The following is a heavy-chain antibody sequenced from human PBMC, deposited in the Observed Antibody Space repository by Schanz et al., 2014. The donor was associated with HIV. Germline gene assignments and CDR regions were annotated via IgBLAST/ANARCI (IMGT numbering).Heavy chain of an antibody. Sequence: VQLVESGGGMVQPGRSLRLSCAASGITFSTSGMHWVRQAPGKGLEWVAVISLDGDNKYYADSVKGRFTISRDDSKNLLSLQMNSLRAEDTAVYYCARGLTSSWFAPLDFWGLGTLVTVSS. CDR1: GITFSTSG. CDR2: ISLDGDNK. J-gene: IGHJ4*02. D-gene: IGHD6-13*01. CDR3: ARGLTSSWFAPLDF. V-gene: IGHV3-30*19.